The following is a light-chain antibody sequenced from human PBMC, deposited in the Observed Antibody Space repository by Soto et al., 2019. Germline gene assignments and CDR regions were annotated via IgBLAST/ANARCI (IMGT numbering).Light chain of an antibody. V-gene: IGKV1-5*03. CDR2: KAS. CDR1: QSISSW. Sequence: DIQMTQSPSALSASVGDRVTITCRASQSISSWLAWFQQKPGKPPTLLVYKASNLESGVPSRFSGSGSGTEFTLTITSLQPDDFATYYCQEYIGFSFGQGTEVELK. J-gene: IGKJ2*01. CDR3: QEYIGFS.